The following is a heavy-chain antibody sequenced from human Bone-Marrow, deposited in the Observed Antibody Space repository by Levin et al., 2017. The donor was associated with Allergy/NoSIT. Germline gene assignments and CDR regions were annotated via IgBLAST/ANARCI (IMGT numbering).Heavy chain of an antibody. J-gene: IGHJ4*02. CDR1: GFIFSSYG. D-gene: IGHD3-10*01. V-gene: IGHV3-23*01. CDR2: FTGGGGST. CDR3: AKDRADYGSGSLFDY. Sequence: GESLRLSCAASGFIFSSYGMSWVRQAPGKGMEWVSSFTGGGGSTYYADSVKGRFTISRDNSKNTVYLQMNSLRAEDTAVYYCAKDRADYGSGSLFDYWGQGTLVTVSS.